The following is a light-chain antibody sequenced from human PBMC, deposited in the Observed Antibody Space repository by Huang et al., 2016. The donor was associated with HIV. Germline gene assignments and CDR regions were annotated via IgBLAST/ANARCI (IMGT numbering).Light chain of an antibody. Sequence: DIVMTQSPDSLTVSLGERATIHCTSSQSLLYRSNKKNYLNWYQQKPGQPPKLLIYWATAREAGVPDRFSGSGSGTNFTLTIDSLQAEDVAFYYCQQYYSSFWTFGQGTKVQIK. V-gene: IGKV4-1*01. CDR2: WAT. J-gene: IGKJ1*01. CDR1: QSLLYRSNKKNY. CDR3: QQYYSSFWT.